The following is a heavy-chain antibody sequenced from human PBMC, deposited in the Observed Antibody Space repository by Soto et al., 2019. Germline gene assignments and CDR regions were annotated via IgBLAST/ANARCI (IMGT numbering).Heavy chain of an antibody. Sequence: ASVKVSCKASGYTFTSYGISCVRQAPGQGLEWMGWISAYNGNTNYAQKLQGRVTMTTDTSTSTAYMQMNNLRDEDTAVYYCARDDDNDANALDYWGPGTLVTVSS. CDR2: ISAYNGNT. CDR1: GYTFTSYG. V-gene: IGHV1-18*01. CDR3: ARDDDNDANALDY. J-gene: IGHJ4*02.